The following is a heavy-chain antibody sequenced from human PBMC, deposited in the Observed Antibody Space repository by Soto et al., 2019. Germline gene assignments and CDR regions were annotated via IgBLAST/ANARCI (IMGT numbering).Heavy chain of an antibody. Sequence: EVQLVESGGGLVQPGGSLRLSCAASEFTFDKYYMTWVRQAPGKGPEWVANIKPDGSEQYYVDSVKGRFTISRDNANNSLYLQMNSLRAEDTAVYFCARGGAMGVDYWGQGTLVTVSS. CDR1: EFTFDKYY. CDR2: IKPDGSEQ. J-gene: IGHJ4*02. V-gene: IGHV3-7*01. CDR3: ARGGAMGVDY. D-gene: IGHD1-26*01.